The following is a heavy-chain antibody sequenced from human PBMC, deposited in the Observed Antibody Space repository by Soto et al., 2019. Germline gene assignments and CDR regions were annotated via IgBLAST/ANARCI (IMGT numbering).Heavy chain of an antibody. CDR2: VNPNSGNT. J-gene: IGHJ5*02. V-gene: IGHV1-8*01. D-gene: IGHD6-25*01. CDR1: GYTFTNYD. Sequence: QVQLVQSGAEVKKPGASVRVSCKTSGYTFTNYDIMWVRRVAGQGREWMGWVNPNSGNTGYAQKFQDRVTMTRDRFISTAYMELRSLTYEDTAVYYCARGRRANFAPWGQGTLVTVSS. CDR3: ARGRRANFAP.